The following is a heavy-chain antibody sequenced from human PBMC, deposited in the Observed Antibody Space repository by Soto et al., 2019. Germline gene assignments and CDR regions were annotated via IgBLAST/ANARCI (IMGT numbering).Heavy chain of an antibody. Sequence: SVKVSCKASGGTFSSYAISWVRQAPGQGLEWMGGIIPIFGTANYAQKFQGRVTITADESTSTAYMELSSLGSEDTAVYYCARFTGGDSPPNYFDYWGQGTLVTVSS. CDR2: IIPIFGTA. CDR3: ARFTGGDSPPNYFDY. V-gene: IGHV1-69*13. D-gene: IGHD2-21*01. CDR1: GGTFSSYA. J-gene: IGHJ4*02.